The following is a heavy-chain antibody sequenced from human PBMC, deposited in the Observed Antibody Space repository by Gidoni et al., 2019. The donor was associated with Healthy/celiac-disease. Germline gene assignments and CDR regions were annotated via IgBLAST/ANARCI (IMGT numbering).Heavy chain of an antibody. CDR3: TTDLVDTAMVLVFDGMDV. Sequence: EVQLVESGGGLVKPGGSLRLSCAASGFTFSNAWMSWVRQAPGKGLEWVGRIKSKTDGGTTDYAAPVKGRFTISRDDSKNTLYLQMNSLKTEDTAVYYCTTDLVDTAMVLVFDGMDVWGQGTTVTVSS. CDR1: GFTFSNAW. V-gene: IGHV3-15*01. J-gene: IGHJ6*02. CDR2: IKSKTDGGTT. D-gene: IGHD5-18*01.